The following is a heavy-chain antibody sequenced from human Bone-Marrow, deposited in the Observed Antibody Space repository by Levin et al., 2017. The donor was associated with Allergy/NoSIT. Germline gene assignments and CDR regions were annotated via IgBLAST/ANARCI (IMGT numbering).Heavy chain of an antibody. Sequence: LSLPCAASGFSFSSSAMHWVRQAPGKGLEWVVVIAYDGHNKYYADSVKGRFIISRYDSKNTLYLQMNSLRAADTAVYYCATELYEGSCSGGICYSATYWGQGTLVTVSS. D-gene: IGHD2-15*01. CDR1: GFSFSSSA. V-gene: IGHV3-30*04. CDR2: IAYDGHNK. CDR3: ATELYEGSCSGGICYSATY. J-gene: IGHJ4*02.